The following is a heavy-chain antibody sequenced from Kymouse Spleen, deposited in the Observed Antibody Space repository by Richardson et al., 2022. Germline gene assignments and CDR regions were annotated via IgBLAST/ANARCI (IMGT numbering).Heavy chain of an antibody. CDR3: ARQEGYYDILTGYYNVSYYYGMDV. Sequence: QLQLQESGPGLVKPSETLSLTCTVSGGSISSSSYYWGWIRQPPGKGLEWIGSIYYSGSTYYNPSLKSRVTISVDTSKNQFSLKLSSVTAADTAVYYCARQEGYYDILTGYYNVSYYYGMDVWGQGTTVTVSS. D-gene: IGHD3-9*01. CDR2: IYYSGST. V-gene: IGHV4-39*01. CDR1: GGSISSSSYY. J-gene: IGHJ6*02.